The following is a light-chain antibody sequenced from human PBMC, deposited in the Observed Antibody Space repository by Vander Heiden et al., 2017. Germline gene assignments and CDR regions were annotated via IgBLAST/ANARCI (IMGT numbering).Light chain of an antibody. CDR3: MPSYNSASYVV. Sequence: QAVVTQEPSLTVSSGGTVTPTCCSSTGVVSRCHYPHWYQQHPGQAPRTLIYETDNKPSWIPARFSASLPGGKAALTLSGAQPEDEADYYCMPSYNSASYVVFGGGTKLTVL. CDR2: ETD. J-gene: IGLJ2*01. V-gene: IGLV7-46*01. CDR1: TGVVSRCHY.